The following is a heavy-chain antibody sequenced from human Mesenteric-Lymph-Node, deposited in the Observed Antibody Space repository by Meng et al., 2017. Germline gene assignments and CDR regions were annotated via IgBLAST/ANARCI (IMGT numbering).Heavy chain of an antibody. D-gene: IGHD7-27*01. CDR3: ARELGKGDAFDI. J-gene: IGHJ3*02. CDR1: GYTFTGYY. V-gene: IGHV1-2*02. CDR2: INPNSGGT. Sequence: ASVKVSCKASGYTFTGYYMHWVRQAPGQGLEWMGWINPNSGGTNYAQKFQGRVTMTRDTSISTAYMELSRLRSDDTAVYYCARELGKGDAFDIWGQGTMVTGSS.